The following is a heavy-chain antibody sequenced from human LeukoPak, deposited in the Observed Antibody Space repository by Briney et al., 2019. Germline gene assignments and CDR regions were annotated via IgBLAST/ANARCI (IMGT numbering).Heavy chain of an antibody. CDR3: ARDVGSGDGHNLDS. CDR2: ISGYCGNK. V-gene: IGHV1-18*01. CDR1: GDTCTSYG. J-gene: IGHJ5*01. D-gene: IGHD5-24*01. Sequence: GASVKFFCKGVGDTCTSYGFSCVRQAPGQGLGWLGWISGYCGNKKYGQRFQNRLTMTTDASTSTSYMELRSLGSDDTAVYYCARDVGSGDGHNLDSWGHGTLVIVSS.